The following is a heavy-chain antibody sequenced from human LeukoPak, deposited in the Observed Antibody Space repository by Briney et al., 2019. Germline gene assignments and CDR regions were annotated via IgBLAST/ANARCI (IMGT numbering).Heavy chain of an antibody. CDR2: IYTSGST. CDR3: ASSQYYYDSSGYYAFFDY. J-gene: IGHJ4*02. D-gene: IGHD3-22*01. V-gene: IGHV4-61*02. Sequence: PPQTLSLTCTVSGGSISSGSYYWSWIRQPAGKGLEWIGRIYTSGSTNYNPSLKSRVTISVDTSKNQFSLKLSSVTAADTAVYYCASSQYYYDSSGYYAFFDYWGQGTLVTVSS. CDR1: GGSISSGSYY.